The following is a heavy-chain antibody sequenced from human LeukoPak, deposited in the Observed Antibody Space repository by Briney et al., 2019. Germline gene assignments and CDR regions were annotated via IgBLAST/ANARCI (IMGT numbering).Heavy chain of an antibody. CDR2: ISGYNGDT. Sequence: ASVRVSCKTSGYTFTAYGISWVRQAPGQGLEWMGWISGYNGDTNYAQKYRGRVTMITDTSTSTGYMELRSLRSDDTAVYYCARSRSFYDSAGYYDFWGQGTLVTVSS. J-gene: IGHJ4*02. CDR1: GYTFTAYG. D-gene: IGHD3-22*01. CDR3: ARSRSFYDSAGYYDF. V-gene: IGHV1-18*01.